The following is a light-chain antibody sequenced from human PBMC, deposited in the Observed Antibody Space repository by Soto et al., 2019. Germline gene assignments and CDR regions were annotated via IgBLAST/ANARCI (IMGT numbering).Light chain of an antibody. Sequence: DIQMTQSPTSLSASVGDRLTITCRASHSISNNLHWYQQKPGKAPNLLIYTASSLQSGVPSRSSGSGSGTDFTLTITSLQPEDFATYYCQQSYSSPYSFGQGTTLDIK. CDR1: HSISNN. CDR2: TAS. CDR3: QQSYSSPYS. V-gene: IGKV1-39*01. J-gene: IGKJ2*03.